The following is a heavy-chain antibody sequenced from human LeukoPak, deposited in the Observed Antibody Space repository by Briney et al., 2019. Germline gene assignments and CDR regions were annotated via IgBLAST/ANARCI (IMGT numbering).Heavy chain of an antibody. V-gene: IGHV1-69*05. CDR3: ARGAVGGYYYMDV. D-gene: IGHD3-16*01. Sequence: SVKVSCKASGGTFSSYAISWVRQAPGQGLEWVGGIIPIFGTANNAQKFQGRVTITTDESTSTAYMELSSLRSEDTAVYYCARGAVGGYYYMDVWGKGTTVTVSS. J-gene: IGHJ6*03. CDR2: IIPIFGTA. CDR1: GGTFSSYA.